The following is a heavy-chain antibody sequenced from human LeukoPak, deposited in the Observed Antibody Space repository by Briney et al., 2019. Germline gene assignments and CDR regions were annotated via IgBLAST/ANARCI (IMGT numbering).Heavy chain of an antibody. D-gene: IGHD5-18*01. Sequence: PSETLSLTCTVSGGSISSYYWSWIRQPPGKGLEWIGYIYYSGSTNYNPSLKSRVTISVDTSKNQFSLKLSSVTAANTAVYYCASTPLDTAMIDYWGQGTLVTVSS. CDR2: IYYSGST. V-gene: IGHV4-59*08. CDR1: GGSISSYY. J-gene: IGHJ4*02. CDR3: ASTPLDTAMIDY.